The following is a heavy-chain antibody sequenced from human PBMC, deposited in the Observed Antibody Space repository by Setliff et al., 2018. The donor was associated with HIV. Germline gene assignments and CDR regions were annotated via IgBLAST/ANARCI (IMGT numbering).Heavy chain of an antibody. CDR1: GFTFSNYN. Sequence: GGSLRLSCAASGFTFSNYNMNWVRQAPGKGLEWVSSISSSGNYINYADSVKGRFTISRDNSKNSLYLQMNGLRVEDTAVYYCARDYLYYNLYNGSPVYGMDVWGQGTTVTVSS. D-gene: IGHD3-3*01. V-gene: IGHV3-21*01. J-gene: IGHJ6*02. CDR3: ARDYLYYNLYNGSPVYGMDV. CDR2: ISSSGNYI.